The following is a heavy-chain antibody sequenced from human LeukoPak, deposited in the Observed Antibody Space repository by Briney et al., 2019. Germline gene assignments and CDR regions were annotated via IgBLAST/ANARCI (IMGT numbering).Heavy chain of an antibody. J-gene: IGHJ4*02. CDR1: GGSISSGDYY. CDR3: ARLGITGPRVPAYDY. CDR2: IYYSGST. D-gene: IGHD2-2*01. V-gene: IGHV4-30-4*08. Sequence: PSQTLSLTCTVSGGSISSGDYYWGWIRQPPGKGLEWIGYIYYSGSTYYNPSLKSRVTISVDTSKNQFSLKLSSVTAADTAVYYCARLGITGPRVPAYDYWGQGTLVTVSS.